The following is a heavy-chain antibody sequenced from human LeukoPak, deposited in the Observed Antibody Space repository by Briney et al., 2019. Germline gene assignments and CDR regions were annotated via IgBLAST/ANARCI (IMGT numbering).Heavy chain of an antibody. Sequence: SETLSLTCAVYGGSFSGYYWIWIRQPPGKGLEWIGEINDSGSTNYNPSLKSRVTISVDTSKNQFSLKLSSVTAADTAVYYCARLGGTTVTINWFDPWGQGTLVTVSS. CDR1: GGSFSGYY. J-gene: IGHJ5*02. D-gene: IGHD4-17*01. CDR2: INDSGST. CDR3: ARLGGTTVTINWFDP. V-gene: IGHV4-34*01.